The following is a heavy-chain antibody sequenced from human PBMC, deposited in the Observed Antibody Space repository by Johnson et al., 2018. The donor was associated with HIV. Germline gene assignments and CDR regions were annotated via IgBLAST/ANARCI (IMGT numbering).Heavy chain of an antibody. D-gene: IGHD6-13*01. CDR3: AREGAAAGPTDAFDI. J-gene: IGHJ3*02. CDR1: GFTFSSYA. CDR2: IYSGGST. Sequence: VQLVESGGGLVKPGGSLRLSCAASGFTFSSYAMSWVRQAPGKGLEWVSVIYSGGSTYYADSVKGRFTISRDNSKNTLYLQMNSLRAEDTAVYYCAREGAAAGPTDAFDIWGQGTMVTVSS. V-gene: IGHV3-23*03.